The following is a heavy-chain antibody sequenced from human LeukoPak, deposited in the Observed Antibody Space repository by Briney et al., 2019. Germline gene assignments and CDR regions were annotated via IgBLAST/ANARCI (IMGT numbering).Heavy chain of an antibody. Sequence: EASVKVSCKASGYTFTSYGISWVRQAPGQGLEWMGWISAYNGNTNYAQKLQGRVTMTTDTSTSTAYMELRSLRSDDTAVYYCAREALPAYYDILTGRNWFDPWGQGTLVTVSS. CDR2: ISAYNGNT. V-gene: IGHV1-18*01. CDR3: AREALPAYYDILTGRNWFDP. J-gene: IGHJ5*02. D-gene: IGHD3-9*01. CDR1: GYTFTSYG.